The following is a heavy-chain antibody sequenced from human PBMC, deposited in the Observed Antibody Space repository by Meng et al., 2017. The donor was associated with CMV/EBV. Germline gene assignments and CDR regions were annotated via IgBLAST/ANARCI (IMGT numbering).Heavy chain of an antibody. V-gene: IGHV4-34*01. Sequence: QLQQWVAVLLKPSATLSLPCAVYGGSFSGYYWSWLRQPPGKGLEWIGEINHSGSTNYNPSLKSRVTISVDTSKNQFSLKLSSVTAADTAVYYCARGGNWFDPWGQGTLVTVSS. J-gene: IGHJ5*02. CDR2: INHSGST. CDR3: ARGGNWFDP. CDR1: GGSFSGYY.